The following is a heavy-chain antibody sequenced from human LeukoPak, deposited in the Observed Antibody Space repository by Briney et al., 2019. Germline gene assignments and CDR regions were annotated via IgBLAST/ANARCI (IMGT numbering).Heavy chain of an antibody. CDR2: ISYDGSNK. Sequence: QPGRSLRLSCAASGFTFSSYAMPWVRQAPGKWLEWVAVISYDGSNKYYADSVKGRFTISRDNSKNTLNLQMNSLRAEDTAVYYCARPNHDYGFDYWGQGTLVTVSS. CDR1: GFTFSSYA. CDR3: ARPNHDYGFDY. D-gene: IGHD4-17*01. J-gene: IGHJ4*02. V-gene: IGHV3-30-3*01.